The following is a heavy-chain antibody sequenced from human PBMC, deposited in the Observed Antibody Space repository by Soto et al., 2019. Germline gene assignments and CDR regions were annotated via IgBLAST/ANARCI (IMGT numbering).Heavy chain of an antibody. V-gene: IGHV3-30-3*01. D-gene: IGHD5-12*01. CDR1: GFTFSSYA. CDR2: ISYDGSNK. Sequence: ESGGGVVQPGRSLRLSCAASGFTFSSYAMHWVRQAPGKGLEWVAVISYDGSNKYYADSVKGRFTISRDNSKNTLYLQMNSLRAEDTAVYYCARGLERAGWPIGYSGYDYYYYYGMDVWGQGTTVTVSS. J-gene: IGHJ6*02. CDR3: ARGLERAGWPIGYSGYDYYYYYGMDV.